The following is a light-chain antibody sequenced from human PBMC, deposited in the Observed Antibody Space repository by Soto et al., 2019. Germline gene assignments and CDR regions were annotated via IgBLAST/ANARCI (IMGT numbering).Light chain of an antibody. CDR3: SSYTSSRTPQV. Sequence: QSALTQPASVSGSPGQSITISCTGTSSDVGGYNYVSWFQQHPGKAPKLIIYEVSYRPSGVSNRFSGSKSGNTASLTISGLQAEDEADYYCSSYTSSRTPQVFGTGTKLTVL. CDR1: SSDVGGYNY. J-gene: IGLJ1*01. CDR2: EVS. V-gene: IGLV2-14*01.